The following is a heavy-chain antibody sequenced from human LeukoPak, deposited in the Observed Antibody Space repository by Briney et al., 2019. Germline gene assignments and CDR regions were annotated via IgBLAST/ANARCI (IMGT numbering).Heavy chain of an antibody. D-gene: IGHD6-13*01. CDR1: GYTFTSYD. J-gene: IGHJ5*02. V-gene: IGHV1-8*03. CDR3: ARTQHLVLRSPLDP. Sequence: GASVKVSCKASGYTFTSYDINWVRQATGQGLEWMGWMNPYSANTGYAQNFQGRITITRNTSISTAYMELSSLGSEDTAVYYCARTQHLVLRSPLDPWGQGTLVTVSS. CDR2: MNPYSANT.